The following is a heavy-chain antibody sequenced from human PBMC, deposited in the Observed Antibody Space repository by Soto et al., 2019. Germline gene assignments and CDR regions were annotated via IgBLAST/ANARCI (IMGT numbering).Heavy chain of an antibody. CDR1: GGTFSSYA. J-gene: IGHJ2*01. V-gene: IGHV1-69*12. D-gene: IGHD2-15*01. CDR2: IIPIFGTT. CDR3: AGVVTVVKSFHYWYFDL. Sequence: QVQLVQSGAEVKKPGSSVKVSCKASGGTFSSYAISWVRQAPGQGLEWMGGIIPIFGTTNYAQKFQGRVTITADESPSTAYMELSSLRAEDTAVYYCAGVVTVVKSFHYWYFDLWGRGTLVTVSS.